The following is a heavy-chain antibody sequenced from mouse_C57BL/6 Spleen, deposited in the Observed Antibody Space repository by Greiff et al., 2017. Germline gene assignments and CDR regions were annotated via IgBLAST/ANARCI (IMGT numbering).Heavy chain of an antibody. CDR2: IDPETGGT. CDR1: GYTFTDYE. V-gene: IGHV1-15*01. D-gene: IGHD2-4*01. CDR3: TDYDEGAYYFDY. J-gene: IGHJ2*01. Sequence: VQLQQSGAELVRPGASVTLSCKASGYTFTDYEMHWVKQTPVHGLEWIGAIDPETGGTAYNQKFKGKAILTADKSSSTAYMGLRSLTSEDSAVYYCTDYDEGAYYFDYWGQGTTLTVSS.